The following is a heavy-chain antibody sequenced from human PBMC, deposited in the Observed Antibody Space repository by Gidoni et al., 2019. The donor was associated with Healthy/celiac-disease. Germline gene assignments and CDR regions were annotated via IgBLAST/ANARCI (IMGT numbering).Heavy chain of an antibody. CDR3: ARVLVHDDGDYKYNWFDP. D-gene: IGHD4-17*01. V-gene: IGHV1-69*01. CDR1: GGTFRSSA. Sequence: QVQLVQSGAALKKPGSSVQVSCEASGGTFRSSAISWVRQAPGQGLEWMGGIIPIVSTANYAQKFQGRVTITADESTSTAYIEQSSKRSEDTAGYDCARVLVHDDGDYKYNWFDPWGEGTLVTVSS. CDR2: IIPIVSTA. J-gene: IGHJ5*02.